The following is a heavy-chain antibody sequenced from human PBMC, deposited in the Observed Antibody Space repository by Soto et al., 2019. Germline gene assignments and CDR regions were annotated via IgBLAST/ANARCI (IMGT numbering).Heavy chain of an antibody. CDR1: GYIFTSYY. V-gene: IGHV1-46*01. CDR2: INASGVGT. D-gene: IGHD1-26*01. J-gene: IGHJ4*02. Sequence: QVQLVQSGAEVKKPGASVKVSCKASGYIFTSYYIHWVRQAPGQGLEWMGMINASGVGTAYAQKFQDRVTVTTDTSTSTVYMQLSSLRSEDTAVYYCAREWSASEHWGQGTRVTVSS. CDR3: AREWSASEH.